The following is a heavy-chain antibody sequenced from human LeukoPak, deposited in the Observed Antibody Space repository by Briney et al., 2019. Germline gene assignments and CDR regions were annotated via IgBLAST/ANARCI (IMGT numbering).Heavy chain of an antibody. CDR3: ARSIAVAGLFDP. D-gene: IGHD6-19*01. CDR2: MNPNSGNT. Sequence: ASVKVSCKASGYTFTSYDINWVRQATGQGLEWMGWMNPNSGNTGYAQKFQGRVTITRNTSISTAYMELSSLRSEDTAVYYCARSIAVAGLFDPWGQGTLVTVSS. J-gene: IGHJ5*02. V-gene: IGHV1-8*03. CDR1: GYTFTSYD.